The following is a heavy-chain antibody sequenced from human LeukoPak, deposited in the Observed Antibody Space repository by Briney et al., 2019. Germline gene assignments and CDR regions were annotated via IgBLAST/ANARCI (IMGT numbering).Heavy chain of an antibody. J-gene: IGHJ4*02. CDR3: ASLYYDSSGYYRDY. CDR2: MYPGDSDT. CDR1: GYSFSNSW. D-gene: IGHD3-22*01. V-gene: IGHV5-51*01. Sequence: GESLKISCKGSGYSFSNSWIGWVRQMPGKGLEWMGIMYPGDSDTRYSPSFQGQVTISADKSISTAYLQWSSLKASDTAMYYCASLYYDSSGYYRDYWGQGTLVTVSS.